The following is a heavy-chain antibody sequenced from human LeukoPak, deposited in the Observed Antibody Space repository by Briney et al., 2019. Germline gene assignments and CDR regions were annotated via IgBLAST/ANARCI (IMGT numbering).Heavy chain of an antibody. Sequence: SETQSLTCTVSGGSISSYYWSWIRQPPGKGLEWIGYIYYSGSTNYNPSLKSRVTISVDTSKNQFSLKLSSVTAADTAVYYCARARGLQIYGMDVWGQGATVTVSS. CDR3: ARARGLQIYGMDV. J-gene: IGHJ6*02. V-gene: IGHV4-59*01. CDR1: GGSISSYY. D-gene: IGHD4-11*01. CDR2: IYYSGST.